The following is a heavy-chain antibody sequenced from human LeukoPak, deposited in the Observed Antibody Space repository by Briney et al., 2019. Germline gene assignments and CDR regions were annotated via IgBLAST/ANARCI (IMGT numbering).Heavy chain of an antibody. Sequence: PSETLSLTCTVSGGSISSYYWSWIRQPPGKGLEWIGYIYYSGSTNYKSSLKSRVTISVDTSKNQFSLRLSSVTAADTAVYYCARGGFAHWVTAVGFEYWGQGTLVTVSS. CDR1: GGSISSYY. CDR2: IYYSGST. CDR3: ARGGFAHWVTAVGFEY. J-gene: IGHJ4*02. V-gene: IGHV4-59*01. D-gene: IGHD2-21*02.